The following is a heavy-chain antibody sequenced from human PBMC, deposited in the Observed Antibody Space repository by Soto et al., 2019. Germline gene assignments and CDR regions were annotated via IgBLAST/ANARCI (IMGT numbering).Heavy chain of an antibody. Sequence: LSLTCGVSDGSFRGFYWSWIRQPPGKGLEWIGEINYSGFTNYNPSLKSRVTMSRDTSTNQFSLKLTSVTAADSAVYYCARATVKVGATLFDYWGQGTLVTVSS. CDR3: ARATVKVGATLFDY. D-gene: IGHD1-26*01. J-gene: IGHJ4*02. V-gene: IGHV4-34*01. CDR1: DGSFRGFY. CDR2: INYSGFT.